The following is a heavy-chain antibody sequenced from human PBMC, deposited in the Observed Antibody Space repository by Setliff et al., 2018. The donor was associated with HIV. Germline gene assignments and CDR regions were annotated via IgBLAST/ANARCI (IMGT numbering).Heavy chain of an antibody. V-gene: IGHV3-7*03. D-gene: IGHD3-16*01. J-gene: IGHJ3*02. CDR2: IKQDGSQK. CDR1: GFAFSSYW. Sequence: LRLSCAASGFAFSSYWLSWVRQAPGKGLEWVANIKQDGSQKFYVDSVKGRFTISRDNAKNSVYLQMNSLRVEDTAVYYCARWPREVAEMGGAFDSWGQGTMVTVSS. CDR3: ARWPREVAEMGGAFDS.